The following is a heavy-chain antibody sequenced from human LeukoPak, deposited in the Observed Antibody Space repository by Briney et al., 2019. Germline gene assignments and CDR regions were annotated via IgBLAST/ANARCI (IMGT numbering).Heavy chain of an antibody. Sequence: GGSLRLSCAASGFTFSDYYMSWIRQAPGKGLEWVSYISSSSYTNYADSVKGRFTISRDNAKNSLYLQMNSLRAEDTAVYCCARGGYDFWSGYYGSPGRLWAQKYYFDYWGQGTLVTVSS. CDR3: ARGGYDFWSGYYGSPGRLWAQKYYFDY. CDR1: GFTFSDYY. V-gene: IGHV3-11*06. CDR2: ISSSSYT. D-gene: IGHD3-3*01. J-gene: IGHJ4*02.